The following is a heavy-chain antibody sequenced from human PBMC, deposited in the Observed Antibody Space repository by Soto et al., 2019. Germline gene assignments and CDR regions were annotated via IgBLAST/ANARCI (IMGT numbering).Heavy chain of an antibody. CDR2: ISSSGDDP. J-gene: IGHJ4*02. V-gene: IGHV3-23*01. D-gene: IGHD1-26*01. Sequence: DEQLLESGGGLVQPGGSLRLSCAASGITFSSYSMSWVRQSPGKGLEWVSSISSSGDDPYAADSVKGRLTSSRDNTKNSLYLQMNSLRAEDTAIYYCAKTGGFSGSYHFIAWGQGPLVTVSS. CDR3: AKTGGFSGSYHFIA. CDR1: GITFSSYS.